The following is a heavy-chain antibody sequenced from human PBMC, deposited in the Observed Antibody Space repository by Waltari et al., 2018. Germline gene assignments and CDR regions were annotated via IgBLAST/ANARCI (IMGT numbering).Heavy chain of an antibody. CDR3: AKCGIAAAAPFDP. CDR2: IRYDGSNK. J-gene: IGHJ5*02. V-gene: IGHV3-30*02. Sequence: GGGVVQPGGSLRLSCAASGFTFSSYGMHWVRQAPGKGLEWVAFIRYDGSNKYYADSVKGRFTISRDNSKNTLYLQMNSLRAEDTAVYYCAKCGIAAAAPFDPWGQGTLVTVSS. D-gene: IGHD6-13*01. CDR1: GFTFSSYG.